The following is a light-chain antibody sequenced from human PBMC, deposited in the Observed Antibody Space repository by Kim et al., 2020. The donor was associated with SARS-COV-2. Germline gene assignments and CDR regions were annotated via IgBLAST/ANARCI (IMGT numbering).Light chain of an antibody. V-gene: IGKV1-27*01. CDR1: QDIANS. J-gene: IGKJ1*01. CDR2: AAS. CDR3: QKYNSAPWT. Sequence: ASVGDRVTITCRASQDIANSLAWYQQKPGKVPQVLIYAASPLQSWVPSRFSGSGSGTEFTLTIGSLQTEDVATYYCQKYNSAPWTFGPGTKVDIK.